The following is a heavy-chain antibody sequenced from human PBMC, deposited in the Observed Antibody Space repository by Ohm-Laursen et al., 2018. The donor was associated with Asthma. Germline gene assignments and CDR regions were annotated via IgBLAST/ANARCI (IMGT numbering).Heavy chain of an antibody. J-gene: IGHJ4*02. CDR1: PITFSSSF. CDR3: TTGTN. Sequence: SLRLSCSAGPITFSSSFMSWVRQAPGKGLEWVANIKEDGSERYYVDSVKGRFTISRDNAKNSVYLQMNSLRAEDTAVYYCTTGTNWGQGTLVTVSS. D-gene: IGHD1-26*01. V-gene: IGHV3-7*01. CDR2: IKEDGSER.